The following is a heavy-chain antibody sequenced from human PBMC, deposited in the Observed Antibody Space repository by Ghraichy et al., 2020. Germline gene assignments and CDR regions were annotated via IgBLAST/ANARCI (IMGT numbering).Heavy chain of an antibody. J-gene: IGHJ1*01. CDR2: ISWNSGSI. CDR3: AKAYSVVAAAAPSH. D-gene: IGHD2-2*01. Sequence: ALRLSCAASGFTLEDYAMHWVRQAPGKGLEYVSVISWNSGSIGYADSVKGRFTIFRDNAKSSLYLQMNSLRVEDTAVYYCAKAYSVVAAAAPSHWGQGSVV. CDR1: GFTLEDYA. V-gene: IGHV3-9*01.